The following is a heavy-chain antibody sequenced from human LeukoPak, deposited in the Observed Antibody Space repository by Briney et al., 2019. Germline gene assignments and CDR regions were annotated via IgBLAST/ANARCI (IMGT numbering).Heavy chain of an antibody. Sequence: PGGSLRLSCAASGFTFSSYTMNWVRQTPGKGLEWVSSISSSSSYIYYGDSVKGRYTISRDNAKNSLYLQMNSLRAEDTAVYYCARGSGSFDYWGQGTLVTVSS. J-gene: IGHJ4*02. CDR3: ARGSGSFDY. V-gene: IGHV3-21*01. CDR2: ISSSSSYI. CDR1: GFTFSSYT. D-gene: IGHD5-12*01.